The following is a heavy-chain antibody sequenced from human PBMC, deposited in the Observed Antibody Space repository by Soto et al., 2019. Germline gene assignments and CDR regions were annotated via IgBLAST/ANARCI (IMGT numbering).Heavy chain of an antibody. CDR2: INPNSGGT. CDR1: GYTFTGYY. Sequence: ASVKVSCKASGYTFTGYYMHWVRQAPGQGLEWMGWINPNSGGTNYAQKFQGWVTMTRDTSISTAYMELSRLRSDDTAVYYCARDLNWGYYYYGMDVWGQGTTVIVSS. J-gene: IGHJ6*02. V-gene: IGHV1-2*04. CDR3: ARDLNWGYYYYGMDV. D-gene: IGHD7-27*01.